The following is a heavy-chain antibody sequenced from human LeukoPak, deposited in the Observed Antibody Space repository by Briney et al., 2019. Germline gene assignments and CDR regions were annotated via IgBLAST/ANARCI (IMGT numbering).Heavy chain of an antibody. J-gene: IGHJ5*02. V-gene: IGHV1-69*06. CDR1: GGTFSSYA. CDR2: IIPIFGTA. Sequence: SVTVSCKASGGTFSSYAISWVRQAPGQGLEWMGGIIPIFGTANYAQKFQGRVTITADKSTSTAYMELSSLRSEDTAVYYCARGNSGYVSAWFDPWGQGTLVTVSS. D-gene: IGHD5-12*01. CDR3: ARGNSGYVSAWFDP.